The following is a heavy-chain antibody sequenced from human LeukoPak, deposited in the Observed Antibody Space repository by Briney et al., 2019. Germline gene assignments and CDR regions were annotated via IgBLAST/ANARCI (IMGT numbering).Heavy chain of an antibody. D-gene: IGHD3-10*02. CDR3: AELGITMIGGV. CDR1: GFTFSSYG. J-gene: IGHJ6*04. Sequence: GGSLRLSCAASGFTFSSYGMSWVRQAPGKGLEWVSGISGSGGSTYYADSVKGRFTISRDNSKNTLYLQMNSLRVEDTAVYYCAELGITMIGGVWGKGTTVTTSS. V-gene: IGHV3-23*01. CDR2: ISGSGGST.